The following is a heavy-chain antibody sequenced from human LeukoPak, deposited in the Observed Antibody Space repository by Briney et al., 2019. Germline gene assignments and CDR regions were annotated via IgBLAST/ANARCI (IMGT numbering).Heavy chain of an antibody. CDR3: ARVSIVVVPAAWFDP. CDR2: INPNSGGT. Sequence: ASVKVSCKASGYTFTGYYMHWVRQAPGQGLEWMEWINPNSGGTNYAQKFQGRVTMTRDTSISTAYMELSRLRSDDTAVYYCARVSIVVVPAAWFDPWGQGTLVTVSS. D-gene: IGHD2-2*01. J-gene: IGHJ5*02. CDR1: GYTFTGYY. V-gene: IGHV1-2*02.